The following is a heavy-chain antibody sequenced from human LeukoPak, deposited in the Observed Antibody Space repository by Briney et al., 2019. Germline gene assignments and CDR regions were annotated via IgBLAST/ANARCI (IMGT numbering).Heavy chain of an antibody. CDR2: IWYDGSNK. CDR1: GFTFSSYG. Sequence: GGSLRLSCAASGFTFSSYGMHWVRQAPGKGLEWVAVIWYDGSNKYYADSVKGRFTISGDNSKNTLYLQMNSLRAEDTAVYYCARDQGGYSSSWRLNYYYYGMDVWGQGTTVTVSS. V-gene: IGHV3-33*01. D-gene: IGHD6-13*01. J-gene: IGHJ6*02. CDR3: ARDQGGYSSSWRLNYYYYGMDV.